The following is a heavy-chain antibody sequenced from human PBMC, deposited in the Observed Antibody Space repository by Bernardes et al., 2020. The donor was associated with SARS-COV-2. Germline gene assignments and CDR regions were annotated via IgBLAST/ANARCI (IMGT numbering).Heavy chain of an antibody. D-gene: IGHD3-16*01. CDR1: GFTFNNYG. J-gene: IGHJ6*02. Sequence: GGSLRLSCAASGFTFNNYGMSWVRQAPGKGLEWVSCIDGRGDRTYYADSVRGRFTISRDNSKNTLFLQMNSLRAEDTALYYCAKGGKLPFYNYFYGLDVWGQGTTVTVSS. CDR3: AKGGKLPFYNYFYGLDV. V-gene: IGHV3-23*01. CDR2: IDGRGDRT.